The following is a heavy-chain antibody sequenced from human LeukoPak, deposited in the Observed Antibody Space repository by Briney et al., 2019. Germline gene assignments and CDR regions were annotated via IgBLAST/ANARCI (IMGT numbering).Heavy chain of an antibody. CDR2: INHSGST. D-gene: IGHD3-3*01. Sequence: SETLSLTCAVYGGSFSGYYWSWIRQPPGKGLEWIGEINHSGSTNYNPSFKSRVTISVDTSKNQFSLKLSSVTAADTAVYYCARQDFWSGYYVDYWGQGTLVTVSS. J-gene: IGHJ4*02. V-gene: IGHV4-34*01. CDR1: GGSFSGYY. CDR3: ARQDFWSGYYVDY.